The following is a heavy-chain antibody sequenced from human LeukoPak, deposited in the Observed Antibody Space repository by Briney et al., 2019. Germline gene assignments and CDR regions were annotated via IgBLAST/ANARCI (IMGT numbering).Heavy chain of an antibody. CDR3: ARTMITKMTTVTTSYYYYYYMDV. J-gene: IGHJ6*03. CDR1: GGTFSSYA. CDR2: IIPIFGTA. V-gene: IGHV1-69*05. D-gene: IGHD4-11*01. Sequence: ASVTVSFKASGGTFSSYAISWVRQAPGQGLEWMGGIIPIFGTANYAQKFQGRVTITTDECTSTAYMELSSLRSEDTAVYYCARTMITKMTTVTTSYYYYYYMDVWGKGTTVSVSS.